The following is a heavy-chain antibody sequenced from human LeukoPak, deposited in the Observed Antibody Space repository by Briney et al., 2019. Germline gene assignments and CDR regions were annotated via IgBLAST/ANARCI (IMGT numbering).Heavy chain of an antibody. D-gene: IGHD3-22*01. CDR2: IYHSGST. V-gene: IGHV4-4*02. CDR3: AREMGNYYDSSGYRHSGYYMDV. J-gene: IGHJ6*03. Sequence: SETLSLTCAVSGGSISSSNWWSWVRQPPGKGLEWIGEIYHSGSTNYNPSLKSRVTISVDKSKNQFSLKLSSVTAADTAVYYCAREMGNYYDSSGYRHSGYYMDVWGKGTTVTVSS. CDR1: GGSISSSNW.